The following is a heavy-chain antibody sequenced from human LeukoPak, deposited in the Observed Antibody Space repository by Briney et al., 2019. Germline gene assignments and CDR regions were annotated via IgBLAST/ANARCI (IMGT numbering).Heavy chain of an antibody. CDR3: ARGDYYYYYYGMDV. J-gene: IGHJ6*02. Sequence: PSETLSLTCAVYGGSFSGYYWSWIRQPPGKGLEWIGEINHSGSTNYNPSLKSRVTISVDTSKNQFSLKLSSVTAADTAVYYCARGDYYYYYYGMDVWGQGTTVTVSS. CDR1: GGSFSGYY. V-gene: IGHV4-34*01. CDR2: INHSGST.